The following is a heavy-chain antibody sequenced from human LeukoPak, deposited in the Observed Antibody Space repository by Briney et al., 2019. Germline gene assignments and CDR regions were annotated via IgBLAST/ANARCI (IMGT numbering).Heavy chain of an antibody. J-gene: IGHJ3*02. CDR1: GFTFGDYA. CDR2: IRSKAYGGTT. Sequence: GGSLRLSCTASGFTFGDYAMSWFRQAPGKGLEWVGFIRSKAYGGTTEYAASVKGRFTISRDDSKSIAYLQMNSLKTEDTAVYYCTRDYYDSSAYYTDAFDIWGQGTMVTVSS. D-gene: IGHD3-22*01. CDR3: TRDYYDSSAYYTDAFDI. V-gene: IGHV3-49*03.